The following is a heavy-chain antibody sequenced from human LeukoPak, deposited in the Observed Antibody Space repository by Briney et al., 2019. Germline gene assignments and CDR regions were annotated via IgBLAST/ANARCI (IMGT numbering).Heavy chain of an antibody. D-gene: IGHD6-19*01. CDR3: ARTTGFAVAGGYYFDY. Sequence: SETLSLTCSVSGDSMSSYYWSWIRQSAGKGLEWIGRVYASGGTRYNPSLKGRVTMSVDTSKNQFSLKLTSVTAADTAVYYCARTTGFAVAGGYYFDYWGQGILVTVSS. V-gene: IGHV4-4*07. CDR1: GDSMSSYY. J-gene: IGHJ4*02. CDR2: VYASGGT.